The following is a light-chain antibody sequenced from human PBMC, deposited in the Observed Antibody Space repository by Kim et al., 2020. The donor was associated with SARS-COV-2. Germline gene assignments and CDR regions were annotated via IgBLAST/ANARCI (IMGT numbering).Light chain of an antibody. Sequence: QSVLTQPPSLSAAPGQTVTISCSGTSSNIGRDSVSWYQQFPGRAPTILISDNDKRPSHIADRFSASKSGTSATLTITGLQPGDEADYICGTWDNNVSFVFGGGTKVTVL. CDR2: DND. CDR3: GTWDNNVSFV. CDR1: SSNIGRDS. V-gene: IGLV1-51*01. J-gene: IGLJ1*01.